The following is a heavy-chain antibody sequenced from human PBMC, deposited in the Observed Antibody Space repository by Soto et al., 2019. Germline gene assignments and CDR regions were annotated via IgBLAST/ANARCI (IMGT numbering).Heavy chain of an antibody. V-gene: IGHV3-30-3*01. Sequence: QVQLVESGGGVVQPGRSLRLSCAASGFTFSSYAMHWVRQAPGKGLEWVAVISYDGSNKYYADSVKGRFTISRDNSKNTLYLQMNSLRAEDTAVYYCARPSWIQLWNYYFDYWGQGTLVTVSS. D-gene: IGHD5-18*01. CDR3: ARPSWIQLWNYYFDY. J-gene: IGHJ4*02. CDR2: ISYDGSNK. CDR1: GFTFSSYA.